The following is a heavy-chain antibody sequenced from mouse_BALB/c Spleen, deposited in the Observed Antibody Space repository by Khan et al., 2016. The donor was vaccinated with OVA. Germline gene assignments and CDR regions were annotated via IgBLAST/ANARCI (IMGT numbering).Heavy chain of an antibody. Sequence: EVELVESGGGLVKPGGSLKLSCAASGFTFSNYGMSWVRQTPEKRLEWVASISSGDTTYYPDSVKGRFTISRDNARNILYLQMSSLRSEDTAMYYCARDYWFAYWGQGTLVTVSA. J-gene: IGHJ3*01. CDR2: ISSGDTT. CDR3: ARDYWFAY. CDR1: GFTFSNYG. V-gene: IGHV5-6-5*01.